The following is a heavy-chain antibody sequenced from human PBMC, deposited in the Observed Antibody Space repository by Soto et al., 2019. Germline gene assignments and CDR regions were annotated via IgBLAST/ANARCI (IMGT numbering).Heavy chain of an antibody. CDR3: GPDTLDY. Sequence: QVQLVESGGGVVQPGRSLRLSCAASGFMFSSHGMHWIRQAPGKGLEWVAVIWYDGSNKYYADSVKGRFTISRDNSKNTLYLKMNSLRVEDTAVYYCGPDTLDYWGQGTLVTVSS. CDR1: GFMFSSHG. J-gene: IGHJ4*02. CDR2: IWYDGSNK. V-gene: IGHV3-33*01.